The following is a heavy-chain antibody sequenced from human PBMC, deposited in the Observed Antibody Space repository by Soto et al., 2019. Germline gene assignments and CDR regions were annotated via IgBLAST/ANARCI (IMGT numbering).Heavy chain of an antibody. J-gene: IGHJ3*02. CDR2: ISAYNGNT. CDR3: SRDGYYGDSYAFDI. D-gene: IGHD4-17*01. V-gene: IGHV1-18*01. CDR1: GYTFTSYG. Sequence: AAVKVSCKASGYTFTSYGISWVRQAPGQGLEWVGWISAYNGNTNYAQKLQGRVTMTTDTSTSTAYMELRSLSPDDTAADYCSRDGYYGDSYAFDIWGQGTMVTVSS.